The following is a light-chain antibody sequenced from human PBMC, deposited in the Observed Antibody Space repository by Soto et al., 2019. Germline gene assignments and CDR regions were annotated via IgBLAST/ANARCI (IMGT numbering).Light chain of an antibody. V-gene: IGLV1-44*01. CDR1: RSNIGSKT. Sequence: QAVVTQPPSASGTPGQRVTISCSGSRSNIGSKTVNWYQQLPGTAPKLLIHSNDQRPSGVPDRFSGSRSGTSASLAISGLQSEDEADYYCGAWDVSLNVDVLGTGTKLTVL. J-gene: IGLJ1*01. CDR3: GAWDVSLNVDV. CDR2: SND.